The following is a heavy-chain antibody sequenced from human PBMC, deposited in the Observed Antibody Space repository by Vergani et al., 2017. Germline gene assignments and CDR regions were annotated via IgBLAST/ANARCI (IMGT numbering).Heavy chain of an antibody. CDR2: ISISVGNTDYADS. CDR1: GFTLSSYA. J-gene: IGHJ5*01. Sequence: EIELSESGGGLVQPGGSLRLSCAAAGFTLSSYAMSWVRQAPGKGLEWVSGISISVGNTDYADSFYADSVKGRFTVSRDNAKNTLYLEMNSLRGDDTAIYYCVRARCSGPCFMSNWFDSWGQGTLVTVSS. CDR3: VRARCSGPCFMSNWFDS. V-gene: IGHV3-23*01. D-gene: IGHD5-12*01.